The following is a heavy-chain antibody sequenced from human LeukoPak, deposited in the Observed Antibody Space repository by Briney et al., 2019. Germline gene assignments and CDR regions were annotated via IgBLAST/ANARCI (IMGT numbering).Heavy chain of an antibody. J-gene: IGHJ6*02. CDR3: ARGRVTAPPYYYYGIDV. CDR1: GFTFSSYS. CDR2: ISSVSTYI. D-gene: IGHD2-21*02. Sequence: MTGGSLRLSCAAFGFTFSSYSMNWVRQAPGKGLEWVSGISSVSTYIYYADSVKGRFTISRDNAKNSLYLQMNSLRAEDTAVYYCARGRVTAPPYYYYGIDVWGQGTTVTVSS. V-gene: IGHV3-21*01.